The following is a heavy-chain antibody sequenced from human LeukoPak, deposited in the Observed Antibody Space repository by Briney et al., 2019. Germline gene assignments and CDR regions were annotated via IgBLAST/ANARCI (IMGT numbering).Heavy chain of an antibody. CDR3: ARERNGITGSYGY. V-gene: IGHV4-59*01. CDR2: IYYSGST. Sequence: SETLSLTCTVSGGSISSYYWSWIRQPPGKGLEWIGYIYYSGSTNYNPSLKSRVTISVDTSKNQFSLKLSSVTAADTAVYYCARERNGITGSYGYWGQGTLVTVSS. CDR1: GGSISSYY. D-gene: IGHD1-20*01. J-gene: IGHJ4*02.